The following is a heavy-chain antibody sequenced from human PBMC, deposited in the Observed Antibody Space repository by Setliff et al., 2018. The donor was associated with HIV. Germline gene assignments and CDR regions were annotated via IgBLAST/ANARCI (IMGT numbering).Heavy chain of an antibody. V-gene: IGHV3-23*01. CDR1: GFSFSTYA. CDR3: AKVLLFGVDVFDI. Sequence: GGSLRLSCAASGFSFSTYAMGWVRQAPGKGLEWVTTVGAVGSPKFYAESVKGRFTISKDNSKNTLYLQMTSLRDEDTAVYYCAKVLLFGVDVFDIWGQGTMVTVSS. J-gene: IGHJ3*02. CDR2: VGAVGSPK. D-gene: IGHD3-10*02.